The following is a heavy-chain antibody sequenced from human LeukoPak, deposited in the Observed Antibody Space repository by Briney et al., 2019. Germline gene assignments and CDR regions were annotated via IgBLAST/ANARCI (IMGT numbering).Heavy chain of an antibody. J-gene: IGHJ4*02. Sequence: GGSLRLSCTTSGFNFSGSRMTWVRQAPGKGLEWVSYISSSSSTIYYADSVKGRFTISRDNAKNSLYLQMNSLRDEDTAMYYCARDLAVSDYWGQGTLVTVSS. V-gene: IGHV3-48*02. CDR1: GFNFSGSR. CDR3: ARDLAVSDY. CDR2: ISSSSSTI.